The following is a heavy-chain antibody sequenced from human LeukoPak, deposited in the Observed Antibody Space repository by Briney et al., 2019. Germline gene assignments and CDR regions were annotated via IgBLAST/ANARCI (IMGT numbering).Heavy chain of an antibody. V-gene: IGHV1-69*04. CDR3: ARDPSPYCSSTSCYLGYFDY. J-gene: IGHJ4*02. D-gene: IGHD2-2*01. CDR1: GGTFSSYA. CDR2: IIPILGIA. Sequence: SVKVSCKASGGTFSSYANSWVRQAPAQGLEWMGRIIPILGIANYAQKFQGRVTITADKSTSTAYMELSSLRSEDTAVYYCARDPSPYCSSTSCYLGYFDYWGQGTLVTVSP.